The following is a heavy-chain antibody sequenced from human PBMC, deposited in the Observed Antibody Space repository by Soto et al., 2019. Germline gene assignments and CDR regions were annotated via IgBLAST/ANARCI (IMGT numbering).Heavy chain of an antibody. V-gene: IGHV1-8*01. D-gene: IGHD3-10*01. CDR1: GYTFTSYD. Sequence: HVQLVQSGAEVKKPGASVKVSCKASGYTFTSYDINWVRQATGQGLEWMGWMNPNSGNTGYAQKFQGRVTMTRNTSISTDYMELSSLRSEATAVYYCARGGVFFFAAPTNPFDYWGQGTLVTVSS. CDR3: ARGGVFFFAAPTNPFDY. J-gene: IGHJ4*02. CDR2: MNPNSGNT.